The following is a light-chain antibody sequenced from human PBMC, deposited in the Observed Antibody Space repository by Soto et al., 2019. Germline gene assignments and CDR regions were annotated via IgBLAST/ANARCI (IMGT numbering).Light chain of an antibody. Sequence: QSALTQPASVSGSPGQSITISCTGTSSDVGGYNYVSWYQQHPGKAPKLMIYEVSNRPSGVSNRFPGSKSGNTAPLTISGPQAEDEADYYCSSYTSSSTLPYVFGTGTKVTVL. CDR2: EVS. J-gene: IGLJ1*01. CDR3: SSYTSSSTLPYV. V-gene: IGLV2-14*01. CDR1: SSDVGGYNY.